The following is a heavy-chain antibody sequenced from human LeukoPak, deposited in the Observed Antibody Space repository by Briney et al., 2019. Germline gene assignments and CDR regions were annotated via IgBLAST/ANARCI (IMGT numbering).Heavy chain of an antibody. CDR1: GGSISSSSYY. D-gene: IGHD2-2*01. J-gene: IGHJ3*02. Sequence: SETLSLTCTVSGGSISSSSYYWGWIRQPPGKGLEWIGSIYYSGSTYYNPSLKSRVTISVDTSKNQFSLKLSSVTAADTAVYYCARVYSDCSSTSCLGYAFDIWGQGTMVTVSS. V-gene: IGHV4-39*07. CDR2: IYYSGST. CDR3: ARVYSDCSSTSCLGYAFDI.